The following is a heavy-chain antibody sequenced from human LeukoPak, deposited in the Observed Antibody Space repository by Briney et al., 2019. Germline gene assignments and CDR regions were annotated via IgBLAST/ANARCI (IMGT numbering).Heavy chain of an antibody. V-gene: IGHV3-30*02. Sequence: GGSLRLPCAASGFTFSNYGMHWVRQAPGKGLEWVAFIRYDGSKKYYADSVKGRFTISRDNSKNTLYLQMNSLRAEDTAVYYCAKADYGDYTEYFQHWGHGTLVTVSS. CDR3: AKADYGDYTEYFQH. CDR1: GFTFSNYG. CDR2: IRYDGSKK. D-gene: IGHD4-17*01. J-gene: IGHJ1*01.